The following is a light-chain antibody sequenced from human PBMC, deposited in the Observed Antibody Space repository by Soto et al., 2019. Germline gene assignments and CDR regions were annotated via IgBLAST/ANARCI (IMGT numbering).Light chain of an antibody. CDR2: AAS. J-gene: IGKJ1*01. CDR1: QSVSNNY. CDR3: QQYGSSPGT. Sequence: IVLTQSPGTLSLSPGERATLSCRASQSVSNNYLARYQQKPGQPPRLLIYAASSRATGIPDRFSGSGSGTDFTLTINRLEPEDFAVYYCQQYGSSPGTFGQGTKVDIK. V-gene: IGKV3-20*01.